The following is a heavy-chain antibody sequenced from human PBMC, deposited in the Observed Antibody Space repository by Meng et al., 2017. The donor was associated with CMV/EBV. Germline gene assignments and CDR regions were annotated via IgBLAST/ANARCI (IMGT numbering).Heavy chain of an antibody. J-gene: IGHJ6*02. CDR3: ARDYRITIGPFYYYYGMDV. V-gene: IGHV3-53*01. CDR2: IYSGGST. CDR1: GFTVSGNY. D-gene: IGHD3-9*01. Sequence: GESLKISCAASGFTVSGNYMSWVRQAPGKGLEWVSVIYSGGSTYYADSVKGRFTISRDNSKNTLYLQMNSLRAEDTAVYYCARDYRITIGPFYYYYGMDVWGQGTTVTVSS.